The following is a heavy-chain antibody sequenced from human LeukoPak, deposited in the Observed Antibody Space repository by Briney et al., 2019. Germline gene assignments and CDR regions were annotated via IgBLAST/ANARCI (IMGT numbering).Heavy chain of an antibody. V-gene: IGHV3-11*01. CDR3: ARDGAYSASNI. CDR2: VSNSGSTI. CDR1: GFTFSDEY. Sequence: GGSLRLSCAASGFTFSDEYMSWIRQAPGKGLEWISCVSNSGSTIYYADSVKGRFTISRDNVKSSLYLQMNSLRVEDTAVYYCARDGAYSASNIWGQGTMVAVSS. D-gene: IGHD6-13*01. J-gene: IGHJ3*02.